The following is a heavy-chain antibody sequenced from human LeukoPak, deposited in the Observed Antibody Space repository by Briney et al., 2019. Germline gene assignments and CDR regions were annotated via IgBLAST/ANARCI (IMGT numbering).Heavy chain of an antibody. J-gene: IGHJ6*03. V-gene: IGHV1-69*01. CDR1: GGTYNNYA. CDR2: ILPVFETS. Sequence: ASVKVSCKASGGTYNNYAITWVRQAPGQGLEWVGGILPVFETSNYAQRFRGRVTITADESTGTTYMELSSLRSEDTAVYYCARDHRGFYYGSGNYYYLDVWGKGTTVTVSS. CDR3: ARDHRGFYYGSGNYYYLDV. D-gene: IGHD3-10*01.